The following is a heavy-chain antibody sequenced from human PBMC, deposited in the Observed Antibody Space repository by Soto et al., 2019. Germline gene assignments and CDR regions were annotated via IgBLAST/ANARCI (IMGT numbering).Heavy chain of an antibody. V-gene: IGHV1-8*01. Sequence: ASVKVSCKASGYTFTSYDINWARQATGQGLEWMGWMNPNSGNTGYAQKFQGRVTMTRNTSISTAYMELSSLRSEDTAVYYCGIAVTPSYYYYYMDVWGKGTTVTVSS. CDR1: GYTFTSYD. D-gene: IGHD4-17*01. J-gene: IGHJ6*03. CDR3: GIAVTPSYYYYYMDV. CDR2: MNPNSGNT.